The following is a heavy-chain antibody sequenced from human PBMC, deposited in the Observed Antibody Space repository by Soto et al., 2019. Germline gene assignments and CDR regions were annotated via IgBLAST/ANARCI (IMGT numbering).Heavy chain of an antibody. Sequence: ASVKVSCKASGYTFDSYAISWVRQAPGQGLEWMGWISVYTGNTKYAQKLQGRVTMTTDTSTSTAYMELRSLRSDDTAVYFGARKGVEGGCFDLWGRGTLVTVSS. CDR1: GYTFDSYA. CDR3: ARKGVEGGCFDL. V-gene: IGHV1-18*01. CDR2: ISVYTGNT. J-gene: IGHJ2*01.